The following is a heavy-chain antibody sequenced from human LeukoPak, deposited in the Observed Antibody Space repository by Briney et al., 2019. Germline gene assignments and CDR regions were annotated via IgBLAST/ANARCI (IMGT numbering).Heavy chain of an antibody. V-gene: IGHV3-21*01. CDR1: GFTFSSYS. J-gene: IGHJ4*02. CDR3: ARDLLQADSSGYYYEVATGFDY. D-gene: IGHD3-22*01. CDR2: ISSSSSYI. Sequence: PGGSLRLSCAASGFTFSSYSMNWVRQAPGKGLEWVSSISSSSSYIYYADSVKGRFTISRDNAKNSLYLQMNSLRAEDTAVYYCARDLLQADSSGYYYEVATGFDYRGQGTLVTVSS.